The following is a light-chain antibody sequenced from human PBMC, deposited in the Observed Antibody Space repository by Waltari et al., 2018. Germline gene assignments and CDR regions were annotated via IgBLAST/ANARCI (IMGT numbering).Light chain of an antibody. CDR2: VAS. Sequence: IQMTQSPSSLSASVGDRVTITCRASQSISSSLNWYQQIPGKAPKLLIYVASTFQSGVPSRFSGSGSGTDFSLTITSLQPEDFATYYCQQSYTTAYTFGQGTKLEIK. CDR1: QSISSS. J-gene: IGKJ2*01. V-gene: IGKV1-39*01. CDR3: QQSYTTAYT.